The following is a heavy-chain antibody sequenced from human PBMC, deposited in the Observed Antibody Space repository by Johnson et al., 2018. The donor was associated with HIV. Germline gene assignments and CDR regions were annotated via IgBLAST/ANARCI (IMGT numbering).Heavy chain of an antibody. V-gene: IGHV3-30*09. CDR1: GFTFSTYT. J-gene: IGHJ3*02. Sequence: QVQLVESGGGVVQPGRSLRLSCAASGFTFSTYTLHWVRLAPGKGLEWVAVISYDGSNKYYADSVKGRFAISRDNSKNTLYLQMNSLRAEDTAVYYCAKDRGSPGIPAAFDIWGQGTMVSVSS. CDR3: AKDRGSPGIPAAFDI. D-gene: IGHD1-26*01. CDR2: ISYDGSNK.